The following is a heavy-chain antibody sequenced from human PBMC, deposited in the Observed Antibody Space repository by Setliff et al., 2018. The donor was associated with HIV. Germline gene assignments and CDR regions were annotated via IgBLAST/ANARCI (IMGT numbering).Heavy chain of an antibody. CDR3: AKDRAPGNPPLQWLGD. D-gene: IGHD6-19*01. CDR2: IWYDGSNK. CDR1: GFTFSSYG. J-gene: IGHJ4*02. Sequence: GGSLRLSCAASGFTFSSYGMHWVRQAPGKGLEWVAVIWYDGSNKYYADSVKGRLTISRDNSKDTLYLQMNSLRGEDTAVYYCAKDRAPGNPPLQWLGDWGQGTLVTVSS. V-gene: IGHV3-30*02.